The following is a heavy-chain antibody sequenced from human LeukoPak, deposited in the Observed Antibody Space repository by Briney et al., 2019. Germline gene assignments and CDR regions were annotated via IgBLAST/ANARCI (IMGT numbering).Heavy chain of an antibody. CDR2: IYYSGST. D-gene: IGHD2-15*01. V-gene: IGHV4-30-4*01. CDR1: GGSISSGDYY. J-gene: IGHJ4*02. CDR3: ARDPRYCSGGSCYSGGPDY. Sequence: PSETLSLTCTVSGGSISSGDYYWSWIRQPPGKGLEWIGYIYYSGSTYYNPSLKSRVTISVDTSKNQFSLKLSSVTAADTAVYYCARDPRYCSGGSCYSGGPDYWGQGTLVTVSS.